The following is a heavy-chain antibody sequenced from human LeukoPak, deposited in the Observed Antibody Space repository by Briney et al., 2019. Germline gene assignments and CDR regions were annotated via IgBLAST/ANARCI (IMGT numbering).Heavy chain of an antibody. V-gene: IGHV4-34*01. Sequence: SETLSLTCAVYGGSFSGYYWSWIRQPPGKGLEWIGEINHNGSTNYNPSLKSRVTISVDTSKNQFSLKLSYVTAADTAVYYCARGGDYDSSGYYVWGQGTLVTVSS. CDR1: GGSFSGYY. CDR3: ARGGDYDSSGYYV. D-gene: IGHD3-22*01. J-gene: IGHJ4*02. CDR2: INHNGST.